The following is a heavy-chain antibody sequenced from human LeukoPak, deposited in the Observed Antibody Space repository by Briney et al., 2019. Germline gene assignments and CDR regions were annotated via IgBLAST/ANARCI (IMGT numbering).Heavy chain of an antibody. CDR1: GYTLSSYG. J-gene: IGHJ4*02. D-gene: IGHD3-22*01. CDR2: ITAYNGKT. Sequence: SSVKVSCKASGYTLSSYGISWVRQAPAQEVDGIGWITAYNGKTKYAHKLQGTVTITTDTYTSTGYMELRSLRSDDTAVYYCARDRYYYDSSGYPPPLDYWGQGTLVTVSS. CDR3: ARDRYYYDSSGYPPPLDY. V-gene: IGHV1-18*01.